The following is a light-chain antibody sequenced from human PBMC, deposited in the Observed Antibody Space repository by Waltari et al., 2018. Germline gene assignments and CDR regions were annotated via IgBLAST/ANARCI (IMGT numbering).Light chain of an antibody. CDR2: GAS. J-gene: IGKJ4*01. CDR1: QSVGTY. CDR3: HKYNTSPLT. Sequence: IILTQSPATLSLSPGARATLSCRASQSVGTYLAWFQQKPGQAPRLLIYGASSRATGIPDRFSGSGSGTEFTLTISSLEPEDFAVYFCHKYNTSPLTFGGGTKVEIK. V-gene: IGKV3-11*01.